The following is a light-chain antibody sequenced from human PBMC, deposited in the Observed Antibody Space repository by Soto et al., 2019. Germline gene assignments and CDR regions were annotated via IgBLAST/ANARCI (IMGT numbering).Light chain of an antibody. CDR2: KVS. Sequence: DVVMTQSPLSLPVTLGQPASISCRSSRSLVYSDGNTYLSWFHQRPGQSPRRLIYKVSNRDSGVLASSSASGSDTDFTLKISRGEPVDVAVYYYMLGTPIPRTIGQGTNVEIK. CDR3: MLGTPIPRT. CDR1: RSLVYSDGNTY. V-gene: IGKV2-30*01. J-gene: IGKJ1*01.